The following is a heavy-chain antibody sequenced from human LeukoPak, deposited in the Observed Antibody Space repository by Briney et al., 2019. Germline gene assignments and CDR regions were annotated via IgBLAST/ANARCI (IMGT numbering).Heavy chain of an antibody. V-gene: IGHV3-66*02. D-gene: IGHD6-13*01. Sequence: GVSLRLSCAASGFTVNSNYMSWVRQAPGKVLEWVSLIYTGGSTYYADSVRGRFTISRDNSKNNLYLQMNSLRPEDTAIYYCARGFGKAAADVFGGYTMDVWGQGTTVTVSS. CDR1: GFTVNSNY. J-gene: IGHJ6*02. CDR2: IYTGGST. CDR3: ARGFGKAAADVFGGYTMDV.